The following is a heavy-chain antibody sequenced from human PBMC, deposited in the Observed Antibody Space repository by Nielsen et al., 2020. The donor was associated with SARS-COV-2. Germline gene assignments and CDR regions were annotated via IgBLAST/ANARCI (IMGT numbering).Heavy chain of an antibody. D-gene: IGHD5-12*01. CDR1: GFTFSSYW. V-gene: IGHV3-74*01. CDR3: AKVGYSGYDDAFDI. Sequence: GESLKISCAASGFTFSSYWMHWVRQAPGKGLVWVSRINSDGSSTSYADSVKGRFTISRDNAKNSLYLQMNSLRAEDTALYYCAKVGYSGYDDAFDIWGQGTMVTVSS. CDR2: INSDGSST. J-gene: IGHJ3*02.